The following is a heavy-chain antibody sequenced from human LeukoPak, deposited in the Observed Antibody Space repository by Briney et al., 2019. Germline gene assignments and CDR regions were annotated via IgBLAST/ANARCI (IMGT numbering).Heavy chain of an antibody. CDR2: ISSSGSTI. CDR3: AKDLTRYGSGSYYFDY. J-gene: IGHJ4*02. Sequence: GGSLRLSCAASGFTFSDYYMSWIRQAPGKGLEWVSYISSSGSTIYYADSVKGRFTISRDNSKNTLYLQMNSLRAEDTAVYYCAKDLTRYGSGSYYFDYWGQGTLVTVSS. V-gene: IGHV3-11*01. D-gene: IGHD3-10*01. CDR1: GFTFSDYY.